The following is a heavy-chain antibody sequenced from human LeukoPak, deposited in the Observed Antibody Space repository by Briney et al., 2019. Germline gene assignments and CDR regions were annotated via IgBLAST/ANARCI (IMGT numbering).Heavy chain of an antibody. CDR2: IIPIFGTA. V-gene: IGHV1-69*06. J-gene: IGHJ4*02. D-gene: IGHD6-6*01. Sequence: SVKVSCKASGGTFSSYAISWVRQAPGQGLEWMGGIIPIFGTANYAQKFQGRVTITADKSTSTAYMELSSLRSEDTAVYYCASGGSSSEGIDYWGQGTLVTVSS. CDR1: GGTFSSYA. CDR3: ASGGSSSEGIDY.